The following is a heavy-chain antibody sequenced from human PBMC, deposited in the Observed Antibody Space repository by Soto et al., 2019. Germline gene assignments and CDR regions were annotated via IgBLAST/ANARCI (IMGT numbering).Heavy chain of an antibody. J-gene: IGHJ4*02. D-gene: IGHD2-8*01. CDR1: GFTFSNYW. CDR3: VRFSILVYGRGRGDFFDS. Sequence: GGSLRLSCAASGFTFSNYWMSWVRQVPGKGLAWVSNIKEDGSEKYYVDSVKGRFTISRDNAKNSVHLQMNSLRDEGTAVYYCVRFSILVYGRGRGDFFDSWGQGNPVTVSS. CDR2: IKEDGSEK. V-gene: IGHV3-7*03.